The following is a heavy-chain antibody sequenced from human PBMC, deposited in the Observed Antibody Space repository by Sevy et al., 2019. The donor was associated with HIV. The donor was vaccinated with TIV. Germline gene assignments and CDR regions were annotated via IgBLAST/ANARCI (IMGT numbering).Heavy chain of an antibody. CDR1: GDSISSYY. D-gene: IGHD6-19*01. J-gene: IGHJ4*02. V-gene: IGHV4-59*01. Sequence: SETLSLTCTVSGDSISSYYWSWIRQPPGKGLEWIGYLYYSGITNYKPSLKSRVTISGDTSKNQFSLKLSSVTAADTAVYYCARGLAYYFDYWGQGTLVTVSS. CDR3: ARGLAYYFDY. CDR2: LYYSGIT.